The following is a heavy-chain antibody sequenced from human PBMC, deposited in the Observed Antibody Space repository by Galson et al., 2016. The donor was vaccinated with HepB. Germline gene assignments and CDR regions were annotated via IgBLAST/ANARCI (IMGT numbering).Heavy chain of an antibody. V-gene: IGHV2-70*04. CDR3: ARTPSNNDGSAYPNDAFDM. J-gene: IGHJ3*02. CDR1: GFSLNAFGMR. CDR2: IDWEDDK. D-gene: IGHD3-22*01. Sequence: PALVKPTQTLTLTCSFSGFSLNAFGMRVSWIRQPPGRALEWLARIDWEDDKFYNTSLKTRLTISRDTSRNQVVLVMTNMDPVDTGTYFCARTPSNNDGSAYPNDAFDMWGRGTMVTVSS.